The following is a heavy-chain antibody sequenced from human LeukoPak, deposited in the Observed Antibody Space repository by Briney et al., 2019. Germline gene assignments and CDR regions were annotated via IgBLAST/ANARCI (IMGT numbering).Heavy chain of an antibody. J-gene: IGHJ6*04. CDR3: AREDCSGGSCYPDYYYYYGRDV. CDR2: ISSDGSTI. D-gene: IGHD2-15*01. V-gene: IGHV3-48*03. CDR1: GFTFSSYE. Sequence: GGSLRLSCAASGFTFSSYEMNWVRQAPGKGLEWVSYISSDGSTIYYADSVKGRFTISRDNAKNSLYLQMNSLRAEDTAVYYCAREDCSGGSCYPDYYYYYGRDVWGKGTTVTVSS.